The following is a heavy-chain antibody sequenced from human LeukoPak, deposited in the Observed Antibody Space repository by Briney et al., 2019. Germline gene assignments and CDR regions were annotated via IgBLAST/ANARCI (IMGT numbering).Heavy chain of an antibody. CDR1: GYTFTGYY. Sequence: ASVKVSCKASGYTFTGYYMHWVRQAPGQGLEWMGWINPNSGGTNYAQKFQGRVTMTRDTSISTAYMELSRLRSDDTAVYYCARDLDTVVVTPRPYWYFDLWGRGTLVTVSS. J-gene: IGHJ2*01. CDR3: ARDLDTVVVTPRPYWYFDL. D-gene: IGHD2-21*02. CDR2: INPNSGGT. V-gene: IGHV1-2*02.